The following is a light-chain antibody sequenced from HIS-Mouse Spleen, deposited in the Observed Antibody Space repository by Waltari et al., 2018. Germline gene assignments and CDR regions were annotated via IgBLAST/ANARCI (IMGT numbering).Light chain of an antibody. CDR2: EDS. CDR3: YSTDSSGNHRV. V-gene: IGLV3-10*01. CDR1: ALQKKY. J-gene: IGLJ2*01. Sequence: SYELTQPPSVSVSPGQTARITCSGVALQKKYAYWYQQKSGQAPALVIYEDSKRPSGIPERFSGSSSGTMATLTISGAQVEDEADYYCYSTDSSGNHRVFGGGTKLTVL.